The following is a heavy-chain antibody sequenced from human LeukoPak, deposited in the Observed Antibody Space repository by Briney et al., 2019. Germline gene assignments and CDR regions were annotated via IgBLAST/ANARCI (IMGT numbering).Heavy chain of an antibody. D-gene: IGHD1-1*01. V-gene: IGHV4-39*01. CDR3: AIPVGGSGTDPYFDY. J-gene: IGHJ4*02. CDR2: IFYSWST. CDR1: GGSISRSSYY. Sequence: SETLSLTCTVSGGSISRSSYYWGWSRQPQGKGLEVIGSIFYSWSTYYKPSLKSRVTISVDRSKTQFSLKLSSVTAADTAVYYCAIPVGGSGTDPYFDYCGQGTLVTVSS.